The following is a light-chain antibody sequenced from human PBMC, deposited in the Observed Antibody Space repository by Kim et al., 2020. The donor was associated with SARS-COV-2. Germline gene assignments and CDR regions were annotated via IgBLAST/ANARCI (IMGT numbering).Light chain of an antibody. CDR2: DAS. CDR1: QSVSRY. J-gene: IGKJ4*01. CDR3: HQRGS. V-gene: IGKV3-11*01. Sequence: DIVLTQSPATLSLSPGERATLSCTAGQSVSRYLAWYQQKPGQAPRLLIYDASTRVTGVPARFSGSGSGTLFTLTISSLEAEDSAVYYCHQRGSFGGGTKVDIK.